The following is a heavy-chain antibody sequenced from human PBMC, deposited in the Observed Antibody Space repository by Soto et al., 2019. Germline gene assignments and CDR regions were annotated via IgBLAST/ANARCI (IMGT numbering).Heavy chain of an antibody. V-gene: IGHV3-23*01. Sequence: PGGSLRLSCASSGVTFSSDAMSWGRQAPGKGLEWVSASSGSGGSTYYADSVKGRFTTSRDNSKNTLYLQMNSLRAEATAVYYFSKEYCSRGSVRDAFDIRGKGTMVT. J-gene: IGHJ3*02. CDR3: SKEYCSRGSVRDAFDI. CDR1: GVTFSSDA. D-gene: IGHD2-15*01. CDR2: SSGSGGST.